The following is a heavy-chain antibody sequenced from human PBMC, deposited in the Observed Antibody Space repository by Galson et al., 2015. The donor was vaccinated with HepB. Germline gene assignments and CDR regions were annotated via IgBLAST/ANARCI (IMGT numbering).Heavy chain of an antibody. CDR3: GRGDRTYYGLGSRHNWFDP. CDR1: GYSFTGYF. V-gene: IGHV1-2*02. J-gene: IGHJ5*02. D-gene: IGHD3-10*01. CDR2: INPDSGDT. Sequence: SVKVSCKASGYSFTGYFIHWVRQAPGQRLEWMGWINPDSGDTKYAQKFQGGVTMTRDTSISTAYMELSRLRSDDTAVYYRGRGDRTYYGLGSRHNWFDPWGQGTLVTVSS.